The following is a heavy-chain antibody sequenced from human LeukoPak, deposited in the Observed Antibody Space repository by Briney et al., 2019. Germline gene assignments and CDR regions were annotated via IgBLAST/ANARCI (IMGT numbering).Heavy chain of an antibody. Sequence: SETLSLTCTVSGGSISSGDYYWSWIRQPPGKGLEWIGYIYYSGSTYYNPSLKSRVTISVDTSKNQSSLKLSSVTAADTAVYYCARVRAAAGSILIDYWGQGTLVTVSS. D-gene: IGHD6-13*01. CDR3: ARVRAAAGSILIDY. CDR1: GGSISSGDYY. V-gene: IGHV4-30-4*08. CDR2: IYYSGST. J-gene: IGHJ4*02.